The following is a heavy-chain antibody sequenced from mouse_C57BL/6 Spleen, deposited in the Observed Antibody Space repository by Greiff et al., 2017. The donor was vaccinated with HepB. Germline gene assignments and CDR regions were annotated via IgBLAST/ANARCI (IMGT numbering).Heavy chain of an antibody. J-gene: IGHJ3*01. CDR3: ARSLTGTLAWFAY. D-gene: IGHD4-1*01. CDR1: GFTFSDYG. Sequence: DVQLVESGGGLVKPGGSLKLSCAASGFTFSDYGMHWVRQAPEKGLEWVAYISSGSSTIYYADTVKGRFTISRDNAKNTLFLQMTSLRSEDTAMYYCARSLTGTLAWFAYWGQGTLVTVSA. V-gene: IGHV5-17*01. CDR2: ISSGSSTI.